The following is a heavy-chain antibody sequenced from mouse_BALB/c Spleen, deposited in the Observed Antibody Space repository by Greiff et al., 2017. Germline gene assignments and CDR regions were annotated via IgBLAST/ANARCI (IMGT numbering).Heavy chain of an antibody. CDR3: ARFGYYFDY. Sequence: EVKLMESGGGLVQPGGSRKLSCAASGFTFSGFGMHWVRQAPEKGLEWVAYISSGSSTIYYADTVKGRFTISRDNPKNTLFLQMTSLRSEDTAMYYCARFGYYFDYWGQGTTLTVSA. CDR1: GFTFSGFG. J-gene: IGHJ2*01. CDR2: ISSGSSTI. V-gene: IGHV5-17*02.